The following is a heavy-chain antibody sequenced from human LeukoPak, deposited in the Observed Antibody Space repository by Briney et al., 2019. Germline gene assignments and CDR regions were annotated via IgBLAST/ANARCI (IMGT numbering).Heavy chain of an antibody. CDR1: GYSFTSYW. CDR2: IYPGDSDT. D-gene: IGHD3-9*01. CDR3: ARQKRYFDWLPKGYFDY. Sequence: GESLKISCKGSGYSFTSYWIGWVRPMPGKGVEWMGIIYPGDSDTRYSPSFQGQVTISADKSISTAYLQWSSLKASDTAMYYCARQKRYFDWLPKGYFDYWGQGTLVTVSS. J-gene: IGHJ4*02. V-gene: IGHV5-51*01.